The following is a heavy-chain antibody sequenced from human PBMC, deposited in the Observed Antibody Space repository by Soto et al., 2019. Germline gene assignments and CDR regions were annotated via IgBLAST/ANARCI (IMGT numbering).Heavy chain of an antibody. CDR1: VGSISIYY. D-gene: IGHD3-10*01. CDR2: IYTSGST. CDR3: ARGPTMVRGVNKISNWFDP. V-gene: IGHV4-4*07. J-gene: IGHJ5*02. Sequence: PSETLSLTCTFSVGSISIYYWSWIRQPAGNGLEWIGRIYTSGSTNYNPSLKSRVTMSVDTSKNQFSLKLSSVTAADTAVYYCARGPTMVRGVNKISNWFDPWGQGTMVTVSS.